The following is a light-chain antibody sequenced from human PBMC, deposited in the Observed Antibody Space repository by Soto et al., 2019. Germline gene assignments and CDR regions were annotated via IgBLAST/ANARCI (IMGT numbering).Light chain of an antibody. V-gene: IGKV3-15*01. CDR3: QQYNKGPPWT. CDR1: EDVSIT. Sequence: DIVMTQSPATLSVSAGETATLSCRASEDVSITLAWYQQKPGQSPRLLIYDVSTRATGIPARFSGSGSGTEFTLAISDLQSEDFAVYYCQQYNKGPPWTVGQGTKVDMK. CDR2: DVS. J-gene: IGKJ1*01.